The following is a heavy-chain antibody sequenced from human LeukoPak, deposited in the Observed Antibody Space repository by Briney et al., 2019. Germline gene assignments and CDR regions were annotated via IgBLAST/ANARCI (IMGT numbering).Heavy chain of an antibody. J-gene: IGHJ5*01. Sequence: GGSLRLSCGGSGFALKSYSMTWVRQAPGKGLEWVSSISSTSAYIHYADSVKGRFTISRDNVDNVVYLEMNGLRAEDTATYYCARVAVSGPTGWFDSWGQGTLVIVSS. CDR1: GFALKSYS. CDR3: ARVAVSGPTGWFDS. D-gene: IGHD2-8*02. V-gene: IGHV3-21*01. CDR2: ISSTSAYI.